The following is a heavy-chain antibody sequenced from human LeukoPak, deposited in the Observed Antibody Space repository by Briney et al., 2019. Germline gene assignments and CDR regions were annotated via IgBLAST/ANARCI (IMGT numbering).Heavy chain of an antibody. CDR2: INHNGNVN. CDR1: GFTFSSYW. J-gene: IGHJ6*02. Sequence: GGSLRLSCAASGFTFSSYWMNWARQAPGKGLEWVASINHNGNVNYYVDSVKGRFTISRDNAKNSLYLQMSNLRAEDTAVYFGARGGGLDVWGQGATVTVSS. CDR3: ARGGGLDV. V-gene: IGHV3-7*03. D-gene: IGHD3-16*01.